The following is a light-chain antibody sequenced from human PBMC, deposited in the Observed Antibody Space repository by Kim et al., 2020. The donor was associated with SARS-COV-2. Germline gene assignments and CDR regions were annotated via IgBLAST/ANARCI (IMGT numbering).Light chain of an antibody. J-gene: IGKJ1*01. CDR1: QTISGSY. V-gene: IGKV3-20*01. CDR3: QQYGSSPWT. Sequence: SQAGRATLSCRASQTISGSYLAWYQQKPGQAPRLLIYAASSRDTDIPVRFSGSGSGTDFTLTISRLEAEDFAVYYCQQYGSSPWTFGQGTKVDIK. CDR2: AAS.